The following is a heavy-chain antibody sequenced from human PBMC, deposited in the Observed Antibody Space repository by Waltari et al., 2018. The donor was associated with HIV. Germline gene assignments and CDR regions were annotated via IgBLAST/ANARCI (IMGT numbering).Heavy chain of an antibody. CDR3: ARETSGPTWRLFDS. Sequence: QVQLQESGPGLVKPSETLSLTCIVSGGSINNYSWNWHRQPAGKGLEWLGRINASGGTNYNPALKSRVTMSVDTSKNQFSLKLTSVTAADTAVYFCARETSGPTWRLFDSWGQGTLVTVSS. V-gene: IGHV4-4*07. D-gene: IGHD1-26*01. J-gene: IGHJ4*02. CDR2: INASGGT. CDR1: GGSINNYS.